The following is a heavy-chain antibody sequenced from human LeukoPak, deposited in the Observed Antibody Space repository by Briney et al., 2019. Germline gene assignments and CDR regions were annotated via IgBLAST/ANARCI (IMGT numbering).Heavy chain of an antibody. CDR1: GFSFSAYW. CDR2: IKQDGSEQ. V-gene: IGHV3-7*02. J-gene: IGHJ4*02. D-gene: IGHD4-17*01. Sequence: PRGSLRLSCAASGFSFSAYWVNWVRQAPGRGLEWVGNIKQDGSEQYYVDSVKGRFTISRDNAKNSLYLQMNSLRAEDTAVYYCAGGEYAGYWGQGTLVTVSS. CDR3: AGGEYAGY.